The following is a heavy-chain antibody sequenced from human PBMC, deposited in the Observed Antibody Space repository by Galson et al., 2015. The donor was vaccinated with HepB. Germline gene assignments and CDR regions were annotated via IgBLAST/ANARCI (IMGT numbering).Heavy chain of an antibody. CDR2: IIPIFGIP. CDR1: GGTFSSYA. J-gene: IGHJ2*01. D-gene: IGHD5-24*01. V-gene: IGHV1-69*10. CDR3: ARDRDGYNHYWYFDL. Sequence: SVKVSCKASGGTFSSYAISWVRQAPGQGLEWMGGIIPIFGIPNYAQKFQARVTITADKSTSTAYMKLSSLRSEDTAVYYCARDRDGYNHYWYFDLWGRGTLVTVSS.